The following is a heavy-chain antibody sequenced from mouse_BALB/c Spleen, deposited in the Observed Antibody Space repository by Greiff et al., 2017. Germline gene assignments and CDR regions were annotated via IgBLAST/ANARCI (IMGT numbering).Heavy chain of an antibody. V-gene: IGHV1-69*01. CDR3: TRNFGNYLYYFDY. Sequence: QVQLQQPGAELVRPAASVNLSCKASGYTFTSYWINWVKQRPGQGLEWIGNIYPSDSYTNYNPKFKDKTILTVDNATSTAYMQLSSPTSEDSAVYYCTRNFGNYLYYFDYWGQGTTLTVSS. CDR1: GYTFTSYW. CDR2: IYPSDSYT. D-gene: IGHD2-1*01. J-gene: IGHJ2*01.